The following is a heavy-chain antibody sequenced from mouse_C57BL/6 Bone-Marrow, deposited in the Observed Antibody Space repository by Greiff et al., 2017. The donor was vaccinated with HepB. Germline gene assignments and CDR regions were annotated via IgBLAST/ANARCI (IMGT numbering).Heavy chain of an antibody. CDR1: GYAFSSSW. CDR3: ARGYYPWYFDV. D-gene: IGHD2-3*01. V-gene: IGHV1-82*01. Sequence: QVQLKQSGPELVKPGASVKISCKASGYAFSSSWMNWVKQRPGKGLEWIGRIYPGDGDTNYNGKFKGKATLTADKSSSTAYMQLSSLTSEDSAVYCCARGYYPWYFDVWGTGTTVTVSS. CDR2: IYPGDGDT. J-gene: IGHJ1*03.